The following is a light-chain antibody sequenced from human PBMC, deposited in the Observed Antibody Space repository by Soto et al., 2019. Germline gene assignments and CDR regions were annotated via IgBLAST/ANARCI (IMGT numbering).Light chain of an antibody. V-gene: IGLV1-40*01. Sequence: QSVLTQPPSVSGAPGQRVTISCTGTSSNIGTGYDVHWYQQLPGTAPKLLIYGNNNRPSGVPDRFSGSKSGTSASLAITGLQAEDEADFYCQSYDSSLNGHVVFGGGTKVTVL. CDR2: GNN. J-gene: IGLJ2*01. CDR3: QSYDSSLNGHVV. CDR1: SSNIGTGYD.